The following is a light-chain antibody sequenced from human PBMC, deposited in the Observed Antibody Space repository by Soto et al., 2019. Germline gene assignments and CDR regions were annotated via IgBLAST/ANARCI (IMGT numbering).Light chain of an antibody. CDR1: QSVSSY. V-gene: IGKV3-11*01. CDR3: QPRSNWLFT. Sequence: EIVLTQSPATLSLSPGERATLSCRASQSVSSYLAWYQQKPGQAPRLLIYDASNRATGIPARLSGSGSGTDFTLSISSLVPEDFAVYYCQPRSNWLFTFGGGTKVEIK. CDR2: DAS. J-gene: IGKJ4*01.